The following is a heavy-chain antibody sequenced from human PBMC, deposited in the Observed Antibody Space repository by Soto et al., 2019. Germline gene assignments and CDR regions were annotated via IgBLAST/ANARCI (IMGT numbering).Heavy chain of an antibody. CDR3: ARDHARGVHDY. D-gene: IGHD3-10*02. CDR2: IIPILGIA. V-gene: IGHV1-69*04. CDR1: GDTFSSYT. J-gene: IGHJ4*02. Sequence: ASVKVSCKASGDTFSSYTISWVRQAPGQGLEWMGRIIPILGIANYAQKFQGRVTITADKSTSTAYMELSSLRSEDTAVYYCARDHARGVHDYWGQGTLVTVSS.